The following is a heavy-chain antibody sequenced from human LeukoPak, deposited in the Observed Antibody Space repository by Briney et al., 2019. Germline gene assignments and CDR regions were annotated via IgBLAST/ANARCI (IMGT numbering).Heavy chain of an antibody. Sequence: PGGSLKPSCAASGFTFSSYAMNWVRQAPGKGLEYVSSISYDGASTYYGKSVKGRFTISRDNSKNTLYLQMGSLRAEDMAVYYCVRLAGGSYSDYWGQGILVTVSS. CDR3: VRLAGGSYSDY. J-gene: IGHJ4*02. D-gene: IGHD1-26*01. CDR2: ISYDGAST. V-gene: IGHV3-64*01. CDR1: GFTFSSYA.